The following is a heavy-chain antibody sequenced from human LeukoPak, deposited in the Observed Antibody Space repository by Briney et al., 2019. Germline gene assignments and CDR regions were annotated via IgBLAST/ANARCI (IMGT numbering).Heavy chain of an antibody. D-gene: IGHD6-19*01. CDR3: ARGPSSGWFLSQFDY. CDR1: GYTFTGYY. J-gene: IGHJ4*02. CDR2: INPNSGGT. V-gene: IGHV1-2*02. Sequence: ASVKVSCKASGYTFTGYYMHWVRQAPGQGLEWMGGINPNSGGTDYAQRFQGRVTMTRDTSISTAYMELSRLRSDDTAAYYCARGPSSGWFLSQFDYWGQGTLVTVSS.